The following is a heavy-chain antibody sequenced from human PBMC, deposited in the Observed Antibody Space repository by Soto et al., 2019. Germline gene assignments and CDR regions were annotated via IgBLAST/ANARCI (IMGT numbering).Heavy chain of an antibody. J-gene: IGHJ3*02. V-gene: IGHV5-51*01. CDR2: IYPGDSDT. D-gene: IGHD3-22*01. Sequence: GESLKISCKGSGYSFTSYWIGWVRQMPGKGLEWMGIIYPGDSDTRYSPSFQGQVTISADKSISTAYLQWSSLKASDTAMYYCARPYDSSGYTDAFDIWDQGTMVTVS. CDR3: ARPYDSSGYTDAFDI. CDR1: GYSFTSYW.